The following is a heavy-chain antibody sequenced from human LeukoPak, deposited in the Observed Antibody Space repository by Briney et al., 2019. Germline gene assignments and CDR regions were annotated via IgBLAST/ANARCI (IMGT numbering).Heavy chain of an antibody. J-gene: IGHJ4*02. Sequence: PSETLSLTCTVSGGSISSYYWSWIRQPPGKGLKYIGYIYTSGSTNYNPSLKSRVTISVDTSKSQFSLKLSSVTAADTAVYYCARRDSSGIFAFWGQGILVTVSS. D-gene: IGHD3-22*01. CDR3: ARRDSSGIFAF. CDR1: GGSISSYY. V-gene: IGHV4-4*09. CDR2: IYTSGST.